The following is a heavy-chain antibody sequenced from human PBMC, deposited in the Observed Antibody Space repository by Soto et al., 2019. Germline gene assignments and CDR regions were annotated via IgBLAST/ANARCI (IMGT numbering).Heavy chain of an antibody. Sequence: SETLSLTCTVSGVAISSSSSNGVWIRHPPGQGLEWVGSIYYLGNTYYNPSLGSRITISVDTSKNQFSLKLRSVTAADTAVFYCAGLYPYESSGYHLNYWGQGALVTVSS. J-gene: IGHJ4*02. V-gene: IGHV4-39*01. CDR3: AGLYPYESSGYHLNY. CDR2: IYYLGNT. D-gene: IGHD3-22*01. CDR1: GVAISSSSSN.